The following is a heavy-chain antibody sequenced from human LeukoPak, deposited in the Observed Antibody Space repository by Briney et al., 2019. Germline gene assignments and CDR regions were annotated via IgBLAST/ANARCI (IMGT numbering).Heavy chain of an antibody. D-gene: IGHD6-19*01. CDR3: ARGGGGEYSSGWYDY. Sequence: SETLSLTCTVSGGSISSRSYSWSWLRQPAGKGLEWIGRIYTTGSTNYNPSLKSRITISVDTSKNQFSLKLSSVTAADTAVYYCARGGGGEYSSGWYDYWGQGTLVTVSS. J-gene: IGHJ4*02. V-gene: IGHV4-61*02. CDR2: IYTTGST. CDR1: GGSISSRSYS.